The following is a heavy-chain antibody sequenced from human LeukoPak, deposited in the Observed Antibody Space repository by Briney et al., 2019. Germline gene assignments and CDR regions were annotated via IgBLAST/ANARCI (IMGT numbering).Heavy chain of an antibody. D-gene: IGHD3-22*01. V-gene: IGHV4-30-4*08. Sequence: SETLSLTCTVSGGSISCGDYYWSWIRQPPGKGLEWIGYIYYSGSTYYNPSLKSRVTISVDTSKNQFSLKLSSVTAADTAVYYCARGLQYYYDRYYFDYWGQGTLVTVSS. J-gene: IGHJ4*02. CDR3: ARGLQYYYDRYYFDY. CDR1: GGSISCGDYY. CDR2: IYYSGST.